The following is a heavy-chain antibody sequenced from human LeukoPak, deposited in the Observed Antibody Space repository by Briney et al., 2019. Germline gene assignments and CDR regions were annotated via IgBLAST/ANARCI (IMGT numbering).Heavy chain of an antibody. CDR1: GLPFSSFW. CDR2: MSADGTYT. D-gene: IGHD6-13*01. Sequence: GSLSLSCAASGLPFSSFWMHWVRQAPGKGLVWVSRMSADGTYTTYADSVKGRFTISRDNAKDTLYLQMNSLRAEDSAVYYCAGHHQAYSRTYWGQGTLVTVSS. CDR3: AGHHQAYSRTY. J-gene: IGHJ4*02. V-gene: IGHV3-74*01.